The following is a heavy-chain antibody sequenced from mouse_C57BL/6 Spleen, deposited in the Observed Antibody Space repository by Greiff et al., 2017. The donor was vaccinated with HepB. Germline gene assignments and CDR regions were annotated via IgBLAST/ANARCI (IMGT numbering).Heavy chain of an antibody. CDR1: GYTFTSYW. CDR2: IDPSDSYT. D-gene: IGHD2-1*01. Sequence: QVQLQQPGAELVKPGASVKLSCKASGYTFTSYWMQWVKQRPGQGLEWIGEIDPSDSYTNYNQKFKGKATLTVDTSSSTAYMQLSSLTSEDSAVYYCASRRGNYGYFDVWGTGTTVTVSS. J-gene: IGHJ1*03. CDR3: ASRRGNYGYFDV. V-gene: IGHV1-50*01.